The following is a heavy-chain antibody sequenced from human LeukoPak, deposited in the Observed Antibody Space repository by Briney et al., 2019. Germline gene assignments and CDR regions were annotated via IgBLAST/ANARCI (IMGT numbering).Heavy chain of an antibody. D-gene: IGHD6-13*01. CDR3: ARDHDSSSWLTRAFDY. CDR2: IWYDGSNK. J-gene: IGHJ4*02. V-gene: IGHV3-33*01. CDR1: GFTFSSYG. Sequence: PGRSLRLSCAASGFTFSSYGMHWVRQAPGKGLEWVAVIWYDGSNKYYADSVKGRFTISRDNSKNTLYLQMNSLRAEDTAVYYCARDHDSSSWLTRAFDYWGQGTLVTVSS.